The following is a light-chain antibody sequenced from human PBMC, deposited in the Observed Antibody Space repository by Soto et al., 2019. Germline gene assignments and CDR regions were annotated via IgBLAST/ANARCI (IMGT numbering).Light chain of an antibody. CDR3: QQCGSSPWT. J-gene: IGKJ1*01. Sequence: EIVLTQSPGTLSLSPGERATLSCRVSQSVSSSYLAWYQQKPGQAPRLLIHGASSRATGIPDRFSGSGSGTDFTLTISRLEPEDFAVYYCQQCGSSPWTFGQGTKVDNK. V-gene: IGKV3-20*01. CDR1: QSVSSSY. CDR2: GAS.